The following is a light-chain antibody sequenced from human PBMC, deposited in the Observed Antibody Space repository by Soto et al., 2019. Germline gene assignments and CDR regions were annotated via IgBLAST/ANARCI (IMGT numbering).Light chain of an antibody. CDR1: QSLLHSNGYNY. V-gene: IGKV2-28*01. CDR2: LGS. Sequence: DIVMTQSPLSLPVTPGEPASISCRSSQSLLHSNGYNYLDWYLQKPGQSPQLLIYLGSNRASGAXDXXSGSGSGTDFTLKISRVEAEDVGVYYCMQALQTTWTFGQGTKVEIK. CDR3: MQALQTTWT. J-gene: IGKJ1*01.